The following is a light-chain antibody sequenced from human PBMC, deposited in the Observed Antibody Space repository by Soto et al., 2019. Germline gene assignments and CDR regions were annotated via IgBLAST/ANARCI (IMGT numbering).Light chain of an antibody. J-gene: IGKJ4*01. CDR3: QQYATSPLT. CDR1: QSVSSSY. V-gene: IGKV3-20*01. Sequence: EIVLTQSPGTLSLSPGERATLSCRASQSVSSSYLAWYQQKPGQAPRLLIYGASSRAAGIPDRFSGSGSGTDFTLTISRLEPEDFALYYCQQYATSPLTVGGGTKVDSK. CDR2: GAS.